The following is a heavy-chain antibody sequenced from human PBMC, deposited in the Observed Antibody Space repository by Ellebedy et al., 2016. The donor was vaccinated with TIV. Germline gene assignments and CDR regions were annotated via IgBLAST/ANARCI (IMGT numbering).Heavy chain of an antibody. Sequence: GESLKISCAASGFTFSNAWMSWVRQAPGKGLEWVGRIKSKTDGGTTDYAAPVKGRFTISRDDSKNTLYLQMNSLKTEDTAVYYCTTAPLTTVTTRRSDYWGQGTLVTVSS. J-gene: IGHJ4*02. CDR1: GFTFSNAW. CDR2: IKSKTDGGTT. CDR3: TTAPLTTVTTRRSDY. V-gene: IGHV3-15*01. D-gene: IGHD4-17*01.